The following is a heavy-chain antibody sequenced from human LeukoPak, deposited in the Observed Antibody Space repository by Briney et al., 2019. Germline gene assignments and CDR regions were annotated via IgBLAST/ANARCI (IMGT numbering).Heavy chain of an antibody. D-gene: IGHD3-3*01. CDR1: GYTFTGYY. J-gene: IGHJ5*02. Sequence: ASVKVSCKASGYTFTGYYIHWVRQAPGQGLEYMGWINPNSGGTNYAQRFQGRVTMTRDTSISAVYLDLSRLRSDDTAVYYCARGSFWSGYGGWFDPWGQGTLVTVSS. V-gene: IGHV1-2*02. CDR2: INPNSGGT. CDR3: ARGSFWSGYGGWFDP.